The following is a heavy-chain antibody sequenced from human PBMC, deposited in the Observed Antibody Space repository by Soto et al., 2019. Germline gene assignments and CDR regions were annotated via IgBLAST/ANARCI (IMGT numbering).Heavy chain of an antibody. J-gene: IGHJ4*02. CDR1: GGSFSGYY. V-gene: IGHV4-34*01. Sequence: QVQLQQWGAGLLKPSETLSLTCAVYGGSFSGYYWSWIRQPPGKGLEWIGEINHSGSTNYNPSLKSRVTISVDTSKNQFSLKLSSVTAADTAVYYCASHSSGQDRDYWGQGTLVTVSS. CDR2: INHSGST. D-gene: IGHD6-19*01. CDR3: ASHSSGQDRDY.